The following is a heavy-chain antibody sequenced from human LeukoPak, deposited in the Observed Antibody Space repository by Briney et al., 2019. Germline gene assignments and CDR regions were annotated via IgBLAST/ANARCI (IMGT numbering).Heavy chain of an antibody. CDR3: ARGGWYYFDY. J-gene: IGHJ4*02. D-gene: IGHD6-19*01. V-gene: IGHV4-39*01. CDR2: IYYSGSI. Sequence: PSETLSLTCTVSGGSISSNSYYWGWIRQPPGKGLEWIGSIYYSGSIHYNPSLKSRVTISVDTSKNQFSLKLSSVTAADTAVYYCARGGWYYFDYWGQGTLVTVSS. CDR1: GGSISSNSYY.